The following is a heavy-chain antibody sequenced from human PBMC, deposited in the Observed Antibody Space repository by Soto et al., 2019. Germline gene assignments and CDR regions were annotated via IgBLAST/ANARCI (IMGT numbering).Heavy chain of an antibody. Sequence: GGSLRLSCAASGFDFSTFGMNWVRQAPGKGLEWVSFLSPSYPYTSYADSVKGRFTISGDNAKNTLYLQMNSLRAEDTAVYYCAKARMGIAVPPGWFDPWGQGTLVTVSS. CDR3: AKARMGIAVPPGWFDP. CDR2: LSPSYPYT. J-gene: IGHJ5*02. V-gene: IGHV3-21*04. D-gene: IGHD6-19*01. CDR1: GFDFSTFG.